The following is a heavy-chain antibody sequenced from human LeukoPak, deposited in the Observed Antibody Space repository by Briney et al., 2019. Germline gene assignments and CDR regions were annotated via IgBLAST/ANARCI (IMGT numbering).Heavy chain of an antibody. Sequence: SETLSLTCTVSGGSISSYYWSWIRQPPGKGLEWIGYIYYSGNTNYNPSLKSRVTISVDTSRNQFSLKLSSVTAADTAVYYCARRHYEILSGYPSWGQGILVTVSS. CDR2: IYYSGNT. D-gene: IGHD3-9*01. J-gene: IGHJ4*02. V-gene: IGHV4-59*01. CDR3: ARRHYEILSGYPS. CDR1: GGSISSYY.